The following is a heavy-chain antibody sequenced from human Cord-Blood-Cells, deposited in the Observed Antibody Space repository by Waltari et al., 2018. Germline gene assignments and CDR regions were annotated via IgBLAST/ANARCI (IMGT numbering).Heavy chain of an antibody. CDR2: INPNSGGT. CDR3: ARVGAGDLPFDY. Sequence: QVQLVQSGAEVKKPGASVKVSCKASGYTFTGYYMHWVRQAPGQGLEWMGWINPNSGGTNYARKFQGRVTMTRDTSISTAYMELSRLRSDDTAVYYCARVGAGDLPFDYWGQGTLVTVSS. J-gene: IGHJ4*02. CDR1: GYTFTGYY. V-gene: IGHV1-2*02. D-gene: IGHD7-27*01.